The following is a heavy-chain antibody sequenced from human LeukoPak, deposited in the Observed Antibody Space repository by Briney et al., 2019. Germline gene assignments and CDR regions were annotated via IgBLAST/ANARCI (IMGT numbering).Heavy chain of an antibody. J-gene: IGHJ4*02. V-gene: IGHV3-23*01. D-gene: IGHD5-18*01. CDR1: GFAFRSYA. CDR2: IISSGDVT. CDR3: AKNAGYSYGLYYFDY. Sequence: HPGGSLRLSCAASGFAFRSYAMSWVRQAPGKGLEWVSSIISSGDVTYYADSLKGRFTISRDNSKNMVYLQMDSLGAEDSAVYYCAKNAGYSYGLYYFDYWGQGTLVTVSS.